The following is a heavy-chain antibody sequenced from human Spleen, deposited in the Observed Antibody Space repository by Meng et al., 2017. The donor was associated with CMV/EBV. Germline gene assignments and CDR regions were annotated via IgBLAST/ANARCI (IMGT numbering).Heavy chain of an antibody. V-gene: IGHV4-61*01. Sequence: TCTVSGDSVSSGSYFWSWIRQPPGKGLEWIGYFAYSGSTSYNPSLKSRVTILLDTSKNQFSLKMTSVTAADSAVYYCARGRIYWFDPWGQGTLVTVSS. CDR1: GDSVSSGSYF. J-gene: IGHJ5*02. CDR3: ARGRIYWFDP. CDR2: FAYSGST. D-gene: IGHD2-15*01.